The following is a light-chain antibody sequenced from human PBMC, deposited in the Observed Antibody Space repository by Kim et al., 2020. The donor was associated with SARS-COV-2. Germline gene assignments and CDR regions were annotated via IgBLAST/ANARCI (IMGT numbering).Light chain of an antibody. V-gene: IGKV3-20*01. CDR3: QQYSSSPAT. CDR2: GAS. Sequence: SPGKRATLTCRASQSVSRHYLAWYQQKPGQAPRLLIYGASSRATGIPDRFSGSGSGTDFTLTITRLEPEDFAVYYCQQYSSSPATFGQGTKVDIK. J-gene: IGKJ1*01. CDR1: QSVSRHY.